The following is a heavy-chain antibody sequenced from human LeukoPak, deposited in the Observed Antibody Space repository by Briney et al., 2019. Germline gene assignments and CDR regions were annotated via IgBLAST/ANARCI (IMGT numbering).Heavy chain of an antibody. Sequence: ASVKVSCKASGYTVTGYYLHWVRQAPGQGLEWMGWINPNSDGTNYAQKFQGRVTMTRDTSISTAYMELSSLRSDDAAVYYCARGSSGYGPYYFDYWGQGTLVTVSS. J-gene: IGHJ4*02. V-gene: IGHV1-2*02. CDR2: INPNSDGT. CDR1: GYTVTGYY. D-gene: IGHD3-22*01. CDR3: ARGSSGYGPYYFDY.